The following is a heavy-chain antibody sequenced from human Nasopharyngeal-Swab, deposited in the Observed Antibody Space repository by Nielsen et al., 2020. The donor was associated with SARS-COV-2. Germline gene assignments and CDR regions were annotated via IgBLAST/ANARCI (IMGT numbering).Heavy chain of an antibody. CDR2: ITHSGST. CDR3: ARALGYSSA. Sequence: SETLSLTCAVYGGSFSGYYWSWIRQPPGKGLEWIGEITHSGSTNYNPSLKSRITISVDTSKNQFSMKLSSVTAADTAVYYCARALGYSSAWGQGTLVTVSS. CDR1: GGSFSGYY. V-gene: IGHV4-34*01. J-gene: IGHJ5*02. D-gene: IGHD6-19*01.